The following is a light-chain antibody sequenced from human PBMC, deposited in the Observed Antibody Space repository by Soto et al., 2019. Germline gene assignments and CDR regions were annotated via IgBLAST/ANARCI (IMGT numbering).Light chain of an antibody. Sequence: DIQMSQSPSSLSASVGDRVTITCRASQSISNYLNWYQQVPGRAPKILIYGATSLESGVPSRFSGTGPGTDFTLTISNLQPEDFATYYCQQSHSSPTFGQGTKVDIK. V-gene: IGKV1-39*01. CDR3: QQSHSSPT. CDR2: GAT. CDR1: QSISNY. J-gene: IGKJ1*01.